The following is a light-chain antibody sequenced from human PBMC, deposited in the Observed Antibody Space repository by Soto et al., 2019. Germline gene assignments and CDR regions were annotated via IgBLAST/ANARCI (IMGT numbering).Light chain of an antibody. J-gene: IGLJ1*01. CDR1: SSDIGDYDS. CDR2: EVS. CDR3: SSYAGNNILDV. V-gene: IGLV2-8*01. Sequence: QSALTQPPSASGSPGQSVTISCTGTSSDIGDYDSVSWYQQHPGKAPKLIIYEVSQRPSGVPDRFSGSKSGNTASLTVSGLQADDEADYYCSSYAGNNILDVFGTGTKLTVL.